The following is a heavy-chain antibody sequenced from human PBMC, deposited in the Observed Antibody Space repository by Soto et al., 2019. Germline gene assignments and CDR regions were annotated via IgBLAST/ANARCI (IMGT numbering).Heavy chain of an antibody. J-gene: IGHJ5*02. CDR1: GGSISSGGYY. D-gene: IGHD2-2*01. CDR2: IYYSGST. V-gene: IGHV4-31*01. Sequence: QVHLQESGPGLVKPSQTLSLTCTVSGGSISSGGYYWSWIRQHPGKGQEWIGYIYYSGSTYYNPPLKSPVIISVDTSKNQFALKLSYVTAADTAVYYCARVNCSSTRCPPFDHWGQGTLVTVSS. CDR3: ARVNCSSTRCPPFDH.